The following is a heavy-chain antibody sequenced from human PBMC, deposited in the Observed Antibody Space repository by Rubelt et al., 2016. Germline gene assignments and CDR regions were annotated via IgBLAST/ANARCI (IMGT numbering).Heavy chain of an antibody. CDR2: IHSGGTT. Sequence: EAQLLESGGGLVQPGESVRLSCAASGFTFSSYAMSWVRQAPEKGLEWISGIHSGGTTYYTDSVKGRFTISRDSSKNELFLQMNSLRIDDTGVYYCARDPGQSSGWVDFDPWGQGTQVTVSS. CDR1: GFTFSSYA. D-gene: IGHD6-19*01. V-gene: IGHV3-66*01. CDR3: ARDPGQSSGWVDFDP. J-gene: IGHJ5*02.